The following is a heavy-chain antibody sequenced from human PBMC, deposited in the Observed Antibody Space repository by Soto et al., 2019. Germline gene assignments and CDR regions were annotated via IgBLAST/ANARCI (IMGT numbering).Heavy chain of an antibody. J-gene: IGHJ6*02. D-gene: IGHD3-16*01. CDR3: ARDRRGTYGWGLYYYYYYGMDV. CDR2: ISGSGGST. Sequence: QPGGSLRLSCAASGFTFSSYAMSWVRQAPGKGLEWVSAISGSGGSTYYADSVKGLFTISRDNSKNTLYLQMNSLRAEDTAVYYCARDRRGTYGWGLYYYYYYGMDVWGQGTTVTVSS. V-gene: IGHV3-23*01. CDR1: GFTFSSYA.